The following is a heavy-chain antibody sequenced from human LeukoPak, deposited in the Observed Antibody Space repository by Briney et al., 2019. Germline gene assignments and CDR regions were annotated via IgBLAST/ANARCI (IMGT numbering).Heavy chain of an antibody. CDR1: GFTFSSYA. CDR2: ISGSGGST. Sequence: GGSLRLSCAASGFTFSSYAMSWVRQAPGKGLEWVSAISGSGGSTYYADSVKGRFTIPRDNSKNTLYLQMNSLRAEDTAVYYCARGVGYCSSTSCYWWFDPWGQGTLVTVSS. J-gene: IGHJ5*02. CDR3: ARGVGYCSSTSCYWWFDP. V-gene: IGHV3-23*01. D-gene: IGHD2-2*01.